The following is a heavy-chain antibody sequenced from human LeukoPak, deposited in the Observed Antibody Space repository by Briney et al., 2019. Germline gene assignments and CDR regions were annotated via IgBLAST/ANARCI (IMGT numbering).Heavy chain of an antibody. CDR3: ARDKPFWN. J-gene: IGHJ4*02. D-gene: IGHD3-3*02. V-gene: IGHV3-74*01. CDR2: IKLDENTA. CDR1: GLSSTIYW. Sequence: GGSLRLSCAASGLSSTIYWMHWVRQVPGKGLVWVSRIKLDENTAYYADFVKGRFTISRDDAKTTVYLQMNSLRAEDSAVYYCARDKPFWNWGQGTLVTVSS.